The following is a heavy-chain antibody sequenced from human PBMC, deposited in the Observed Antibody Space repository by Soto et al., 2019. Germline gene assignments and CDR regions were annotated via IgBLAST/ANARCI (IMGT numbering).Heavy chain of an antibody. V-gene: IGHV3-23*01. CDR3: AKDSTVTTSLYSYYYGLDV. J-gene: IGHJ6*02. CDR1: GFTFSNYA. Sequence: EVHLLESGGGLVQPGGSLRLSCTASGFTFSNYAMSWVRQAPDKGLEWVSAISGRGGSTYYADSVKGRFTISRDNSKNMLFLQMNSLRAEDTALYYCAKDSTVTTSLYSYYYGLDVWGQGTTVTVSS. CDR2: ISGRGGST. D-gene: IGHD4-17*01.